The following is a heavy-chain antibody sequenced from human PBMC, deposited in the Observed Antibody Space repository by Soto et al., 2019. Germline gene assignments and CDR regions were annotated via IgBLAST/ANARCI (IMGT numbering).Heavy chain of an antibody. D-gene: IGHD3-10*01. Sequence: VHLAQSGGVVVQPGGSLRLSCAASGFTFDDYPMHWVRQVPGKGLEWVSHISWDGVKTYYADSLRGRFTISRDNSKNSLYLEMRSLTTGDTAFYYCVKGGNRGSGIDYWGQGSLVTVSS. CDR3: VKGGNRGSGIDY. CDR1: GFTFDDYP. V-gene: IGHV3-43*01. J-gene: IGHJ4*02. CDR2: ISWDGVKT.